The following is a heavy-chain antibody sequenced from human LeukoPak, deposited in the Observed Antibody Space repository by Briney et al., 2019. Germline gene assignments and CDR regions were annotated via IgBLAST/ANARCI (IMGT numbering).Heavy chain of an antibody. CDR1: GGSFSGYY. Sequence: SDTLSLTCAVHGGSFSGYYWSWIRQPPGKGLEWIGEINHSGSTNYNPSLKSRVTISVDTSKNQFSLKLSSVTAADTAVYYCAGGGYSGYRIDYWGQGTLVTVSS. CDR2: INHSGST. CDR3: AGGGYSGYRIDY. V-gene: IGHV4-34*01. J-gene: IGHJ4*02. D-gene: IGHD5-12*01.